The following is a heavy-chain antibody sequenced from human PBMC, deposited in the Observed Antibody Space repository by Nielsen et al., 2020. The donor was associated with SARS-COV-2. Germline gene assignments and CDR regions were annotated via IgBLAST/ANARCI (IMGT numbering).Heavy chain of an antibody. CDR2: INPNSGGT. CDR1: GYTFTGYY. CDR3: AKDPYGDYNYYYMDV. Sequence: ASVKVSCKASGYTFTGYYMHWVRQAPGQGLEWMGRINPNSGGTNYAQKFQGRVTMTRDTSISTAYMELSRLRSDDTAVYYCAKDPYGDYNYYYMDVWGKGTTVTVSS. J-gene: IGHJ6*03. V-gene: IGHV1-2*06. D-gene: IGHD4-17*01.